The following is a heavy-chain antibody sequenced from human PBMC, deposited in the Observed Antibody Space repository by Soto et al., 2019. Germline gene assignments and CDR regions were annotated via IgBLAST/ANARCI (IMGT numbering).Heavy chain of an antibody. D-gene: IGHD3-3*01. Sequence: GGSLRLSCEASGSTFSSYWMSWVRQAPGRGLEWVANIKQDGSEKDYVDSVKGRFTISRDNAKNSLYLQMNSLRAEDTALYYCTRAGFWSAYQSWFDPWGRGTLVTVSS. CDR3: TRAGFWSAYQSWFDP. CDR2: IKQDGSEK. J-gene: IGHJ5*02. CDR1: GSTFSSYW. V-gene: IGHV3-7*01.